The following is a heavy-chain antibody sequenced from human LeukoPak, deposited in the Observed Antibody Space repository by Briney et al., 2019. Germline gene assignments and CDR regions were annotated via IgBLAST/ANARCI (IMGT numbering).Heavy chain of an antibody. CDR2: INHSGGT. CDR3: ARAGYYYDSKRKFDP. CDR1: GGSFSGFY. Sequence: SETLSLTCAVYGGSFSGFYWSWIRQPPGKGLEWIGDINHSGGTNYIPSLKSRVTISVDTSKKQFSLKLTSVTAADTAVYYCARAGYYYDSKRKFDPWGQGTLVTVSS. J-gene: IGHJ5*02. V-gene: IGHV4-34*01. D-gene: IGHD3-22*01.